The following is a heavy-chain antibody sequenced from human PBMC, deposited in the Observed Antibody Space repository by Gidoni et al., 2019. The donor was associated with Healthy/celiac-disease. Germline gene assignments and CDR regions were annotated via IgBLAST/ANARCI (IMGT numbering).Heavy chain of an antibody. CDR1: GFPFGDYA. D-gene: IGHD3-10*01. J-gene: IGHJ4*02. V-gene: IGHV3-49*03. Sequence: VQLLESGGGLVQPGRSLRLSCTASGFPFGDYAMSWFLQAPGKGLEWVGFIRSKAYGGTTEYAASVKGRFTISRDDSKSIAYLQMNSLKTEDTAVYYCTRVIGSGEVGDYWGQGTLVTVSS. CDR2: IRSKAYGGTT. CDR3: TRVIGSGEVGDY.